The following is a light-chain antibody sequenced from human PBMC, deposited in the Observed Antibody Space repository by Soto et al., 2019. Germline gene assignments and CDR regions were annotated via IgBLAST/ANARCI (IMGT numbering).Light chain of an antibody. Sequence: DIQMTQSPSSLSASVGDRVTITCRASQSISSYLNWYQQKPAKAPKLLIYAASSLQSGVPSRFSGSGSGTDFTLTISSLQPEDFATYYCQQSYSTPPWTFGQGTKVESK. CDR3: QQSYSTPPWT. CDR1: QSISSY. CDR2: AAS. V-gene: IGKV1-39*01. J-gene: IGKJ1*01.